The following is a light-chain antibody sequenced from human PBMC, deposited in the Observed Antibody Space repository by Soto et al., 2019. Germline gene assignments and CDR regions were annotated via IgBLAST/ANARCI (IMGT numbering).Light chain of an antibody. CDR3: QQFDSFPYT. V-gene: IGKV1-33*01. CDR2: DAS. Sequence: DIQMTQSPSPLSASVGDRVTIACQASQDISNNVNWYQQKPGKAPKLLIYDASDLATGAPSRFSGSGSGTDFTFTISSLQPEDIATYFCQQFDSFPYTFGQGTNLEIK. CDR1: QDISNN. J-gene: IGKJ2*01.